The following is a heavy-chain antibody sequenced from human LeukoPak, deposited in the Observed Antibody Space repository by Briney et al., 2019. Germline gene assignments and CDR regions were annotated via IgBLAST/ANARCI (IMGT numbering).Heavy chain of an antibody. CDR2: IYYSGST. D-gene: IGHD1-26*01. J-gene: IGHJ4*02. Sequence: SETLSHTCTVSGGSISSSSYYWGWIRQPPGKGLEWIGSIYYSGSTYYNPSLKSRVTISVDTSKNQFSLKLSSVTAADTAVYYCARFGSEGARFDYWGQGTLVTVSS. CDR1: GGSISSSSYY. CDR3: ARFGSEGARFDY. V-gene: IGHV4-39*01.